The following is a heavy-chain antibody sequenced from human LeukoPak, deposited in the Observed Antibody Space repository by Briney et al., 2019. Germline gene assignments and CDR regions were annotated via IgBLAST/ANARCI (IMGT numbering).Heavy chain of an antibody. J-gene: IGHJ4*02. Sequence: PGGSLRLSCTASGFTFSNYWMSWVRQAPGKGLEWVANIKQDGSEKYYVDSVKGRFTISRDNAKNTLYLQMNSLRAEDTAVYYCARDTSAHLDYWGQGTLVTVSS. D-gene: IGHD1-26*01. CDR2: IKQDGSEK. CDR3: ARDTSAHLDY. V-gene: IGHV3-7*01. CDR1: GFTFSNYW.